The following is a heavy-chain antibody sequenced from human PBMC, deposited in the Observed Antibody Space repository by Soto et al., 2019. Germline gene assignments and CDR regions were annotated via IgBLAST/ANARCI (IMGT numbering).Heavy chain of an antibody. D-gene: IGHD1-7*01. CDR1: GFTFSSYE. Sequence: GGSLRLSCAASGFTFSSYEMNWVRQAPGKGLEWVSYISSSGSTIYYADSVKGRFNISRDNAKNSLYLQMNRLRADDKAVYYCAREDNWNYDHYNYYYYDMDVWGKGTTVTVAS. V-gene: IGHV3-48*03. CDR3: AREDNWNYDHYNYYYYDMDV. J-gene: IGHJ6*03. CDR2: ISSSGSTI.